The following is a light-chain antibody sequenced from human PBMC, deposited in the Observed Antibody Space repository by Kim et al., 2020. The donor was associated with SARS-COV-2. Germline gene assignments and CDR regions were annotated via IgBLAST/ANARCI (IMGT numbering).Light chain of an antibody. Sequence: EIVMTQSPATLSVSPGERATLSCRAGQSVSSSLAWYQQKPGQAPRLLIYGASTRATGIPARFSGSGSETEFTLTISSLQSEEFAVYYCHQYNNWPLTFGGGTKVDIK. CDR1: QSVSSS. J-gene: IGKJ4*01. CDR2: GAS. V-gene: IGKV3-15*01. CDR3: HQYNNWPLT.